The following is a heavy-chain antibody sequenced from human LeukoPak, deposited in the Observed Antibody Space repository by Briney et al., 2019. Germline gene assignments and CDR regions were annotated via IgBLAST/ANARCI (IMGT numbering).Heavy chain of an antibody. Sequence: GGSLRLSCAASGFTFSSYWMHWVRQAPGKGLVWVSRINSDGSSTSYADSVKGRFTISRDNAKNSLYLQMNSLRAEDTAVYYCARDPGSGYPTDDAFDIWGQGTMVTVSS. D-gene: IGHD5-12*01. CDR1: GFTFSSYW. J-gene: IGHJ3*02. V-gene: IGHV3-74*01. CDR2: INSDGSST. CDR3: ARDPGSGYPTDDAFDI.